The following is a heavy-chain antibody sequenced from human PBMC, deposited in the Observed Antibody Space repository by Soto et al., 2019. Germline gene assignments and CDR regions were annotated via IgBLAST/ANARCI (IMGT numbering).Heavy chain of an antibody. CDR1: GFTFSSYG. J-gene: IGHJ6*02. D-gene: IGHD3-9*01. Sequence: PGGSLRLSCAASGFTFSSYGMHWVRQAPGKGLEWVAVIWYDGSNKYYADSVKGRFTISRDNSKNTLYLQMNSLRAEDTAVYYCARGYYDILGYYYYGMDVWGQGTTVTVSS. V-gene: IGHV3-33*01. CDR2: IWYDGSNK. CDR3: ARGYYDILGYYYYGMDV.